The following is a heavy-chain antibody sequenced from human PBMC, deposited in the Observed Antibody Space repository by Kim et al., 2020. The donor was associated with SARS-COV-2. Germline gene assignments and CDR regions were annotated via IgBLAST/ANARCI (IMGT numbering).Heavy chain of an antibody. Sequence: GGSLRLSCAASGFTVSSNYMSWVRQAPGKGLEWVSVIYSGGSTYYADSVKGRFTISRDNSKNTLYLQMNSLRAEDTAVYYCARDQPLYSSGWYGYYYYGMDVWGQGTTVTVSS. J-gene: IGHJ6*02. D-gene: IGHD6-19*01. CDR2: IYSGGST. CDR1: GFTVSSNY. V-gene: IGHV3-66*01. CDR3: ARDQPLYSSGWYGYYYYGMDV.